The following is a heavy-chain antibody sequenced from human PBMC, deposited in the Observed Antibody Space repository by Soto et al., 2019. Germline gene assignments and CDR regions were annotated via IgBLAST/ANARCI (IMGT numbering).Heavy chain of an antibody. V-gene: IGHV4-59*01. CDR1: GGSISSYY. CDR2: IYYSGST. Sequence: QVQLQESGPGLVKPSETLSLTCTVSGGSISSYYWSWIRQPPGKGLEWIGYIYYSGSTNYSPSLKSRVTISVDTSKNQFSLKLSSVTAADTAVYYCARGDPLLWFGEKVYYGMDVWGQGTTVTVSS. D-gene: IGHD3-10*01. J-gene: IGHJ6*02. CDR3: ARGDPLLWFGEKVYYGMDV.